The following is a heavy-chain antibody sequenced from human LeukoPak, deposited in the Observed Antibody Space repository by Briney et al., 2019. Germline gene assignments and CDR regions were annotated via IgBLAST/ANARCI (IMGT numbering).Heavy chain of an antibody. Sequence: GASVKVFCKASGYTFTIYYTIWVPQATRRGRVGMVWMNPNSGNTGCEQKFQGRVTLTRNTSISTTYMELSSLRSEDTAMYYCARGWRSGSYLKTGFDYWGQGTLVIVSS. D-gene: IGHD1-26*01. CDR3: ARGWRSGSYLKTGFDY. CDR2: MNPNSGNT. J-gene: IGHJ4*02. V-gene: IGHV1-8*01. CDR1: GYTFTIYY.